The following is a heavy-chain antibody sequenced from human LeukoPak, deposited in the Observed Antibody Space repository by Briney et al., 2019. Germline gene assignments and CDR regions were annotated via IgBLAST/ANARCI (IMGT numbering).Heavy chain of an antibody. D-gene: IGHD2-21*02. CDR3: AKEVDCPSDCLFFHS. Sequence: GGSLRLSCAASGFTFDRFTIHWVRQTPGKGLEWVALINRRGHTFYADSVKGRFTISRDNSRNSVFLQMNSLRPEDTALYHCAKEVDCPSDCLFFHSWGQGTLVTVSS. CDR1: GFTFDRFT. J-gene: IGHJ4*02. V-gene: IGHV3-43*01. CDR2: INRRGHT.